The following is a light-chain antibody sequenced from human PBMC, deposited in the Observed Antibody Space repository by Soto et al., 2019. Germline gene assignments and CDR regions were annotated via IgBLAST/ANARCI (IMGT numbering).Light chain of an antibody. CDR3: QTWGTGTWV. Sequence: QPVLTQSPSASASLGASVKLTCTLSSGHSSHAIAWHQQQPEKGPRYLMKLNNDGSHSKGDGIPDRFSGSSSGAERYLTISSLQSEDEADYYCQTWGTGTWVFGGGTKVTVL. CDR1: SGHSSHA. J-gene: IGLJ3*02. CDR2: LNNDGSH. V-gene: IGLV4-69*01.